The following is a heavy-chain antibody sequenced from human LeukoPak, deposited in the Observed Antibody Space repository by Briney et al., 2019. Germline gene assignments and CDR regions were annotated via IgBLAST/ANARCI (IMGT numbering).Heavy chain of an antibody. CDR1: GFTFSSYA. J-gene: IGHJ6*02. D-gene: IGHD3-10*01. V-gene: IGHV3-30-3*01. Sequence: GRSLRLSCAASGFTFSSYAMHWVRQAPGKGLEWVAVISYDGSNKYYADSVKGRFTISRDNSKNTLYLQMNSLRAEDTAVYYCARYYGSGSFQDGVDVWGQGTTVTVSS. CDR3: ARYYGSGSFQDGVDV. CDR2: ISYDGSNK.